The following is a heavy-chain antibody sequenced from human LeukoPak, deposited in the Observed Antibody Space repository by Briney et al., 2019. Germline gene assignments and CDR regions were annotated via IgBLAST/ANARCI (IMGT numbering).Heavy chain of an antibody. CDR1: GGSISNYY. J-gene: IGHJ4*02. V-gene: IGHV4-59*01. CDR3: ARALYSASWSD. D-gene: IGHD6-13*01. Sequence: SETLSLTCTVSGGSISNYYWTWIRQPPGKGLESIGYIYNSGNTNYNPSLKSRVTISVDTSKNQLSLELSSVTTSDTAVYYCARALYSASWSDWGPGTLVTVSS. CDR2: IYNSGNT.